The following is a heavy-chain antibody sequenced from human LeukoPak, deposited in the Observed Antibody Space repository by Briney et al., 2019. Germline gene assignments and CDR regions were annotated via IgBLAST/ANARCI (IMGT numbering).Heavy chain of an antibody. CDR3: ARDYWWNYDY. CDR2: ISKDGSDK. CDR1: GFTFSDYA. D-gene: IGHD1-7*01. V-gene: IGHV3-30-3*01. Sequence: GGSLRLSCAASGFTFSDYAMHWVRQAPGKGREWVAVISKDGSDKYYPGSVRGRFTISRDNSKNTIYLQMDSLRAEDTAIYYCARDYWWNYDYWGQGTLVTVSS. J-gene: IGHJ4*02.